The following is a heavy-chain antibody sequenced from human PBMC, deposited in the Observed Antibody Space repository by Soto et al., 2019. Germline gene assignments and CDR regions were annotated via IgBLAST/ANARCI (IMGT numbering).Heavy chain of an antibody. Sequence: PGGSLRLSCAASGFTSGSYAMHWVRQAPGKGLEWVAVISYDGSNKYYADSVKGRFTISRDNSKNTLYLQMNSLRAEDTAVYYCARGTGPYYYYGMDVWGQGTTVTVSS. CDR2: ISYDGSNK. CDR1: GFTSGSYA. J-gene: IGHJ6*02. CDR3: ARGTGPYYYYGMDV. V-gene: IGHV3-30-3*01.